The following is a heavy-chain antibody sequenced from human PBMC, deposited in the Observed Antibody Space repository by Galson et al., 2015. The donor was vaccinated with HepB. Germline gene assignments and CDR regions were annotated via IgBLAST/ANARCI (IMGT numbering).Heavy chain of an antibody. J-gene: IGHJ4*02. Sequence: SVKVSCKASGYTFTGYYTHWVRQAPGQGLEWMGRINPNSGGTNYAQKFQGRVTMTRDTSISTAYMELSRLRSDDTAVYYCARLVRYYDSSGDEELDYWGQGTLVTVSS. CDR1: GYTFTGYY. D-gene: IGHD3-22*01. CDR3: ARLVRYYDSSGDEELDY. V-gene: IGHV1-2*06. CDR2: INPNSGGT.